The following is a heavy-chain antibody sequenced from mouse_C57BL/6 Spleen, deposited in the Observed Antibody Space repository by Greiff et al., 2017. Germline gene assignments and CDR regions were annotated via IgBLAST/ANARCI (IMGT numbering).Heavy chain of an antibody. Sequence: EVKLVESGGGLVKPGGSLKLSCAASGFTFSDYGMHWVRQAPEKGLEWVAYISSGSSTIYYADTVKGRFTISRDNAKNTPFLQMTSLRSEDTAMYYCARRDYDGTPFDYWGQGTTLTVSS. D-gene: IGHD2-4*01. J-gene: IGHJ2*01. CDR3: ARRDYDGTPFDY. CDR2: ISSGSSTI. V-gene: IGHV5-17*01. CDR1: GFTFSDYG.